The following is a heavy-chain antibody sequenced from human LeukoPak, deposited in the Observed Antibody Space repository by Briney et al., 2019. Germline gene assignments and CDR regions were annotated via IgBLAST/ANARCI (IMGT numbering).Heavy chain of an antibody. Sequence: GGSLRLSCAASGFTVSSNYMSWVRQAPGKGLEWVSVIYSGGSTYYADSVKGRFTISRDNSKNTLYLQMNSLRAEDTAVYYCARNARGSYFDYWGQGTLVTVSS. CDR1: GFTVSSNY. J-gene: IGHJ4*02. CDR2: IYSGGST. V-gene: IGHV3-66*01. D-gene: IGHD3-10*01. CDR3: ARNARGSYFDY.